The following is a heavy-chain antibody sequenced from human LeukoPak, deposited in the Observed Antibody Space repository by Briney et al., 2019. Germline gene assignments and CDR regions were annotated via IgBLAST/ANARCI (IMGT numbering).Heavy chain of an antibody. CDR2: IYYSGST. D-gene: IGHD3-10*01. V-gene: IGHV4-59*01. Sequence: SETLPLTCTVSGGSMSSYYWSWIRQPPGKGLEWIGYIYYSGSTNYNPSLKSRVTISVDTSKNQFSLKLSSVTAADTAVYYCARTGGYYGSGSYYNYYFDYWGQGTLVTVSS. CDR1: GGSMSSYY. CDR3: ARTGGYYGSGSYYNYYFDY. J-gene: IGHJ4*02.